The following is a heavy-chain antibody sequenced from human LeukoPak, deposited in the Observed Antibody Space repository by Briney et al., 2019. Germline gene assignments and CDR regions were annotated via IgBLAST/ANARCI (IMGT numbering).Heavy chain of an antibody. CDR3: ARRICDGGSCYLDY. V-gene: IGHV3-20*01. D-gene: IGHD2-15*01. CDR1: GFTFEAYG. CDR2: ILWNGDNT. J-gene: IGHJ4*02. Sequence: GGSLRLSCAASGFTFEAYGMSWVRQAPGKGLEWVSGILWNGDNTAYADSVKGRFTISRDNAKNSLYLQMNSLRAEDTALYHCARRICDGGSCYLDYWGQGTLVTVSS.